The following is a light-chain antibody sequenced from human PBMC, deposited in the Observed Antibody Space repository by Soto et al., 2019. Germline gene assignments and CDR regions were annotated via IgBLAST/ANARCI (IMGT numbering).Light chain of an antibody. CDR1: QSVLYSSNKKIY. CDR3: QQYFRPWT. V-gene: IGKV4-1*01. Sequence: DIVMTQSPDSLAVSLGERATINCKSSQSVLYSSNKKIYLAWYQQKPGQPPKLLIYWASTRESGVPDRFSGSGSGTDFTLTISSLLAEDVAVYYCQQYFRPWTFGQGTKVEIK. J-gene: IGKJ1*01. CDR2: WAS.